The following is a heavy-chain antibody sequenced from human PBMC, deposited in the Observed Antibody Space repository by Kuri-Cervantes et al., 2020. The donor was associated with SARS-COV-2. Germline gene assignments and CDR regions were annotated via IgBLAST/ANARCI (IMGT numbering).Heavy chain of an antibody. CDR1: GDSFSSYY. J-gene: IGHJ5*02. Sequence: SETLSLTCTVAGDSFSSYYCSWIRQPAVKGLEWIGHIYTSGSTNYHPSLKSRVTISVDTSKNQFSLKLSSVTAADTAVYYCARGRSSTSGDWFDPWGQGTLVTVSS. D-gene: IGHD2-2*01. CDR3: ARGRSSTSGDWFDP. CDR2: IYTSGST. V-gene: IGHV4-4*07.